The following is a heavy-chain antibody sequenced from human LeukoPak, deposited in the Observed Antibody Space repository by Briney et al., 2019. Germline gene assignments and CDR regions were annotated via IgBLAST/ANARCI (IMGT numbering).Heavy chain of an antibody. CDR3: ARHYYDSSGYYYYYYGMDV. V-gene: IGHV1-69*13. Sequence: GASVKVSCKASGYTFTGYYLHWVRQAPGQGLEWMGGIIPIFGTANYAQKFQGRVTITADESTSTAYMELSSLRSEDTAVYYCARHYYDSSGYYYYYYGMDVWGQGTTVTVSS. CDR2: IIPIFGTA. J-gene: IGHJ6*02. D-gene: IGHD3-22*01. CDR1: GYTFTGYY.